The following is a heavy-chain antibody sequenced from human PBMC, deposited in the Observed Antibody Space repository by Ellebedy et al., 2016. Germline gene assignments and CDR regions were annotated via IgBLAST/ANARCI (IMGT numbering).Heavy chain of an antibody. Sequence: SETLSLTCTVSGGSISSYYWSWIRQPPGKGLEWIGYIYYSGSPNYNPSLKSRVTISVDTSKNQFSLKLGSVTAADTAVYYCARHLHAGSGYYFRPWYFDLWGRGTLVTVSS. CDR2: IYYSGSP. J-gene: IGHJ2*01. V-gene: IGHV4-59*08. D-gene: IGHD3-22*01. CDR1: GGSISSYY. CDR3: ARHLHAGSGYYFRPWYFDL.